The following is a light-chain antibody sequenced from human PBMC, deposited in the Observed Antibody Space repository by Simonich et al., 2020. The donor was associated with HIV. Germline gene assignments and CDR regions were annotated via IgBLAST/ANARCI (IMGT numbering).Light chain of an antibody. CDR3: QVWDSSSDHYV. CDR2: DDN. Sequence: SYVLPQPPSVSVAPGKPARITCGGKNIGSESVNWYQQKAGQAPVMVVYDDNDRPSGIPERFSGSNSENPSTLSISRVEAGVEADYYCQVWDSSSDHYVFGTGTKVTVL. CDR1: NIGSES. V-gene: IGLV3-21*03. J-gene: IGLJ1*01.